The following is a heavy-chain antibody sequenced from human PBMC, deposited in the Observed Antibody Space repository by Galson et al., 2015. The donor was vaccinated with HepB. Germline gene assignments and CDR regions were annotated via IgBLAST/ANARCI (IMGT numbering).Heavy chain of an antibody. CDR3: AKGYYYDSSGYFGGDTDAFDI. CDR1: GFTFSSYG. CDR2: IRYDGSNK. Sequence: SLRLSCAASGFTFSSYGMHRVRQAPGKGLEWVAFIRYDGSNKYYADSVKGRFTISRDNSKNTLYLQMNSLRAEDTAVYYCAKGYYYDSSGYFGGDTDAFDIWGQGTMVTVSS. V-gene: IGHV3-30*02. J-gene: IGHJ3*02. D-gene: IGHD3-22*01.